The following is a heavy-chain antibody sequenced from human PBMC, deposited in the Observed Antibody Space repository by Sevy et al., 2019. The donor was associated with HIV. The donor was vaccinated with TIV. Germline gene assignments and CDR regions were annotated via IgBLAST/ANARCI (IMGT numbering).Heavy chain of an antibody. J-gene: IGHJ4*02. CDR2: IHTSGFT. D-gene: IGHD6-19*01. Sequence: SETLSLTCTVSSASVSSDNYYWSWIRQPAGKGLEGIRQPAGKGLEWVGRIHTSGFTNYNSSLESGVTVSLDTSKNQVSLRLVSVTAADAAVYYCVAFTDGYSSGYWGRGTMVTVSS. CDR1: SASVSSDNYY. V-gene: IGHV4-61*02. CDR3: VAFTDGYSSGY.